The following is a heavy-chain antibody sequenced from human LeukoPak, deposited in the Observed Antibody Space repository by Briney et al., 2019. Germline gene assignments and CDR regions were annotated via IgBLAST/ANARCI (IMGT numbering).Heavy chain of an antibody. D-gene: IGHD2-2*01. J-gene: IGHJ1*01. Sequence: GGSLRLSCAASGFTLSSYAMHWVRQAPGKGLEWVAVISYDGSNKYYADSVKGRFTISRDNSKNTLYLQMNSLRAEDTAVYYCAREFREVVPSLGIEPYAEYFQHWGQGTLVTVSS. CDR2: ISYDGSNK. CDR3: AREFREVVPSLGIEPYAEYFQH. CDR1: GFTLSSYA. V-gene: IGHV3-30*04.